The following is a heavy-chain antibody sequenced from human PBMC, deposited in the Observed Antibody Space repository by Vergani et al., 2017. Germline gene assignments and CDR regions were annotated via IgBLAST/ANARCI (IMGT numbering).Heavy chain of an antibody. Sequence: QVQLVESGGGLVKPGGSLRLSCAASGFSFSDHYMTWIRQAPGKGLEWVSYISNSGNTIEYADSVKGRFSISRDNAKSSLFLQMDSLRAEGTAVYYCARDHRDYNNYPGTFDIWGQGSMVTVS. CDR1: GFSFSDHY. J-gene: IGHJ3*02. V-gene: IGHV3-11*01. CDR3: ARDHRDYNNYPGTFDI. CDR2: ISNSGNTI. D-gene: IGHD5-24*01.